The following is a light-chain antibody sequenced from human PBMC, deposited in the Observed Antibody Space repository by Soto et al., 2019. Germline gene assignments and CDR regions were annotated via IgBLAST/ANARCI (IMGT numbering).Light chain of an antibody. CDR1: QSISSW. CDR3: HQYKSYSWT. V-gene: IGKV1-5*01. CDR2: DAS. J-gene: IGKJ1*01. Sequence: DIQMTQSPSTLSASVGDRVTITCRASQSISSWLAWYQQRPGKAPKLLIYDASSLQSGVPSRFSGSVSGTEFTLTISSLQPDDFATYYCHQYKSYSWTFGQGTKVEI.